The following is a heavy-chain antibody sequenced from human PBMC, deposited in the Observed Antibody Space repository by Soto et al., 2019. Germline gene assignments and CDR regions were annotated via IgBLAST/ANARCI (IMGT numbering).Heavy chain of an antibody. CDR1: GFTFSSYA. V-gene: IGHV3-23*01. J-gene: IGHJ4*02. Sequence: EVQLLESGGGLVQPGGSLRLSCAASGFTFSSYAMSWVRQAPGKGLEWVSAISGSGDSTYYADSVKGRFTISRDNSKNTLYLQMSSLRAEDTAVYYCAKDRWIVGAPPPYWGQGTLVTVSS. CDR2: ISGSGDST. D-gene: IGHD1-26*01. CDR3: AKDRWIVGAPPPY.